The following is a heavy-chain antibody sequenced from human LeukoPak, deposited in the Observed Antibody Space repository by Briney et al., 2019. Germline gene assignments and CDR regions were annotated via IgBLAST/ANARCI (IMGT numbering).Heavy chain of an antibody. V-gene: IGHV4-4*07. CDR1: GGSISSYY. D-gene: IGHD1-26*01. CDR3: ARGFWGVGAFYYYYMDD. Sequence: PSETLSLTCTVSGGSISSYYWNWIRQPAGKGLEWIGRIHTSGSTNYNPSLKSRVTMSVDTSKNQFSLKLSSVTAADTAVYYCARGFWGVGAFYYYYMDDWGKGTTVTVSS. J-gene: IGHJ6*03. CDR2: IHTSGST.